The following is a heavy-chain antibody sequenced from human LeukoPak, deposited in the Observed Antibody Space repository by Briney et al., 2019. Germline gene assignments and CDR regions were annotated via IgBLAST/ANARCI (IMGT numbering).Heavy chain of an antibody. CDR2: IKDDGSEK. D-gene: IGHD3-16*01. J-gene: IGHJ4*02. Sequence: PGGSLRLSCAASGFTFHTYWMTWVRQAPGKGREGVANIKDDGSEKYYLDSVKGRFTISRDNAKKSLYLEMNSLRAEDTAVYYCARDDEITFGTDSWGQGTLVTVSS. CDR1: GFTFHTYW. CDR3: ARDDEITFGTDS. V-gene: IGHV3-7*01.